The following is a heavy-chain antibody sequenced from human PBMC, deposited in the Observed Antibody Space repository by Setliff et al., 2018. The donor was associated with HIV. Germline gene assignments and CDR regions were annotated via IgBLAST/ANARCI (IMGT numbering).Heavy chain of an antibody. V-gene: IGHV1-69*05. CDR3: ALSKVRGVIGYYYGMDV. Sequence: GASVKVSCKASGGTFSSYAISWVRQAPGQGLEWMGGIIPIFGTANYAQKFQGRVTITTDESTSTAYMELSSLRSEDTAVYYCALSKVRGVIGYYYGMDVWGQGTTVTVSS. J-gene: IGHJ6*02. D-gene: IGHD3-10*01. CDR1: GGTFSSYA. CDR2: IIPIFGTA.